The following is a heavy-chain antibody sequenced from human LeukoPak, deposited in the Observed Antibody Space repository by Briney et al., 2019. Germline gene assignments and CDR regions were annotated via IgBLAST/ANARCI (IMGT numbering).Heavy chain of an antibody. D-gene: IGHD1-26*01. CDR2: IYDSGST. CDR3: AKSGGYGLIDY. Sequence: SETLSLTCTVSGVSISSGSYYWSWIRQPAGKGLEWIGNIYDSGSTYYNASLQSRVTISIDTSKNQFSLRLSSVTAADTAMYYCAKSGGYGLIDYWGQGTLVTVSS. V-gene: IGHV4-61*09. J-gene: IGHJ4*02. CDR1: GVSISSGSYY.